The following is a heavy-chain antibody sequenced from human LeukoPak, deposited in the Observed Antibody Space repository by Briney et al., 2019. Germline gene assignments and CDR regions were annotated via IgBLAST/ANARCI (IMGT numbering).Heavy chain of an antibody. J-gene: IGHJ4*02. V-gene: IGHV3-7*03. Sequence: PGGSLRLSCVDSGTTFSRYWMSWVRQAPGEGLEWVANIKQDGGEKYYVDSVKGRFTISRDNAKNSLYLQMNSLRVEDTAVYYCARDGRPLDYWGQGTLVTVSS. CDR3: ARDGRPLDY. CDR1: GTTFSRYW. CDR2: IKQDGGEK.